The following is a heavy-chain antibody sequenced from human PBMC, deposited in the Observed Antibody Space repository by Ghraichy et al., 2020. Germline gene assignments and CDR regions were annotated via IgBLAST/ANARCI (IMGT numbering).Heavy chain of an antibody. Sequence: GESLNISCAASGFTFSSFWMNWVRQAPGKGLEWVSYISITNAIYYGDSVRGRFTISRDDAKNSLYLQMNSLRDEDTAMYYCVRDHDWAFDYWGQGALVTVSS. J-gene: IGHJ4*02. D-gene: IGHD3-9*01. V-gene: IGHV3-48*02. CDR2: ISITNAI. CDR1: GFTFSSFW. CDR3: VRDHDWAFDY.